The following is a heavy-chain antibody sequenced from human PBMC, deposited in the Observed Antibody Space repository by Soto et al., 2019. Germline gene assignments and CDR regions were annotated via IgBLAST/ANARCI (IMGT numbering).Heavy chain of an antibody. D-gene: IGHD2-15*01. V-gene: IGHV1-46*01. J-gene: IGHJ4*02. CDR1: GYFFASYS. Sequence: QVQLVQSGAAVKKPGASVRVSCKASGYFFASYSMHWVRQAPGQGLEWMGMINPSVGSTRYVEKFQGRVTMTRDTSTRTVYRELSSLRSEDTAVYYCARESAGRDAFHSSGDFDFWGQGTLVTVS. CDR2: INPSVGST. CDR3: ARESAGRDAFHSSGDFDF.